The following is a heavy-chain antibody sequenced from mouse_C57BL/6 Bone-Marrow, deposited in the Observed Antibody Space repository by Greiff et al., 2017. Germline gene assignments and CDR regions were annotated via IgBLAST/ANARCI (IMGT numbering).Heavy chain of an antibody. CDR3: AKSRETSQAGAY. CDR1: GFSLTSYG. J-gene: IGHJ3*01. V-gene: IGHV2-5*01. CDR2: IWRGGST. D-gene: IGHD3-2*02. Sequence: VKLMESGPGLVQPSPSLSITCTVSGFSLTSYGVHWVRQSPGKGLEWLGVIWRGGSTDYNAAFMSRLSITKDNSKSQVFFKMNSLQADDTAIYYCAKSRETSQAGAYWGQGTLVTVSA.